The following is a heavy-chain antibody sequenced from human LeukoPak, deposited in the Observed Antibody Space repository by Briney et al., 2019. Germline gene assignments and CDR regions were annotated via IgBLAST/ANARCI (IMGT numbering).Heavy chain of an antibody. V-gene: IGHV3-30*03. J-gene: IGHJ4*02. CDR1: GFTFSSYG. CDR2: ISYDGSNK. D-gene: IGHD6-13*01. CDR3: ARGGQQLVLDY. Sequence: PGRSLRLSCAASGFTFSSYGMHWVRQAPGKGLEWVAVISYDGSNKYYADSVKGRFTISRDNSKNTLYLQMNSLRAEDTAVYYCARGGQQLVLDYWGQGTLVTVSS.